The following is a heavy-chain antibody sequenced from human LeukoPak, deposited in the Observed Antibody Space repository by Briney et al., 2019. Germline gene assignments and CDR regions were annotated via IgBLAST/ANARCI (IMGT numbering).Heavy chain of an antibody. V-gene: IGHV3-9*01. D-gene: IGHD4-23*01. CDR2: ISWKSDSV. CDR1: GFTFDDYA. CDR3: AKDWSYGGNSWKYFGS. Sequence: GGSLRLSCVASGFTFDDYAMHWVRQAPGKGLEWVSGISWKSDSVDYADSVKGRFTISRDNAKNSLYLQMNSLRADDTALYYCAKDWSYGGNSWKYFGSWGRGVLVTVSS. J-gene: IGHJ4*02.